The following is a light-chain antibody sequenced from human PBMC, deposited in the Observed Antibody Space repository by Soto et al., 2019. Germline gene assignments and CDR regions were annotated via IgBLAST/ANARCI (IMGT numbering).Light chain of an antibody. V-gene: IGKV3-20*01. CDR2: GAS. CDR1: QCVDDSH. J-gene: IGKJ5*01. CDR3: QQYRMSPNT. Sequence: EIVLTQSPGTLSLSPGERATLSCRASQCVDDSHLAWYQLRPGQAPRLLIYGASTRATGIPDRFSGSGSGTDFSLTIRGLKPEDFAVYYCQQYRMSPNTFGQGTRLEI.